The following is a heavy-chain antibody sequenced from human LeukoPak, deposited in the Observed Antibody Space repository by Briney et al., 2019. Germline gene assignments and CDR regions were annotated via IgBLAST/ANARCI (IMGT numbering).Heavy chain of an antibody. D-gene: IGHD6-13*01. CDR3: ARVGPIAAAGRFYYYGMDV. Sequence: SPTLSLTFAISGDSVSSNSAAWNWIRQSPSRGLEWLGRTYYRSKWYNDYAVSVKSRITINPDTSKNQFSLQLNSVTPEDTAVYYCARVGPIAAAGRFYYYGMDVWGQGTTVTVSS. V-gene: IGHV6-1*01. J-gene: IGHJ6*02. CDR1: GDSVSSNSAA. CDR2: TYYRSKWYN.